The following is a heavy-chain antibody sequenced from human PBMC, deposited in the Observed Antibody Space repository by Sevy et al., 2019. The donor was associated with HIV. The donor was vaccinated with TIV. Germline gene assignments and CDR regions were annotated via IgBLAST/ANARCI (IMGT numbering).Heavy chain of an antibody. V-gene: IGHV3-49*03. CDR1: GFTSGDYI. J-gene: IGHJ6*02. D-gene: IGHD3-10*01. CDR2: IRSKTYGGTT. CDR3: TRTSYYYDSGSYFGMDV. Sequence: GGSLRLSCTPSGFTSGDYILTWFRQAPGKGLEWVGFIRSKTYGGTTEYAASVKGRITISRDDSKNIAYLRMNSLKTEDTAVYYCTRTSYYYDSGSYFGMDVWGQGTMVTVSS.